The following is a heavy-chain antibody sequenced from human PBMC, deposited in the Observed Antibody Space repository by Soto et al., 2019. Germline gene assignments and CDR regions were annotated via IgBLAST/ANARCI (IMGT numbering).Heavy chain of an antibody. Sequence: GGSLRLSCTASGFTFGDYAMSWFRQAPGKGLEWVGFIRSKAYGGTTEYAPSVKGRFTISRDDSKSIAYLQMNSLKTEDTAVYYCTRKANDYGDYVDYYYMDVWGKGTTVTVSS. V-gene: IGHV3-49*03. D-gene: IGHD4-17*01. J-gene: IGHJ6*03. CDR1: GFTFGDYA. CDR3: TRKANDYGDYVDYYYMDV. CDR2: IRSKAYGGTT.